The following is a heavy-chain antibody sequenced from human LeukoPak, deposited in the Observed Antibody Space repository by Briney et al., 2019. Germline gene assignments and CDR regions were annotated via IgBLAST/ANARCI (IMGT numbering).Heavy chain of an antibody. V-gene: IGHV1-2*02. CDR1: GYIFTGYY. CDR2: INPNSGGT. D-gene: IGHD1-26*01. Sequence: ASVKVSCKASGYIFTGYYMHRVRQAPGQGLEWMGWINPNSGGTNSAQKFQGRVTMTRDTSISTAHMELSRLTSDDTAVYYCARHPYSGSYHFDYWGQGTLVTVSS. J-gene: IGHJ4*02. CDR3: ARHPYSGSYHFDY.